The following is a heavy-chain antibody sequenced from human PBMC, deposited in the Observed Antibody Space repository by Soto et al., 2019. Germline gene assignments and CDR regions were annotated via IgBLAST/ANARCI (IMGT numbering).Heavy chain of an antibody. V-gene: IGHV3-23*01. CDR2: ISGSGGST. CDR1: GFTFSSYA. CDR3: AKDRLASWIQLWSYFDY. J-gene: IGHJ4*02. Sequence: GGSPRLSCAASGFTFSSYAMSWVRQAPGKGLEWVSAISGSGGSTYYADSVKGRFTISRDNSKNTLYLQMNSLRAEDTAVYYCAKDRLASWIQLWSYFDYWGQGTLVTVS. D-gene: IGHD5-18*01.